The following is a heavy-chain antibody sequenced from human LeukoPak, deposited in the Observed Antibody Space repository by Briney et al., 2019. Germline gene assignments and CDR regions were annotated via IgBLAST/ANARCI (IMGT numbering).Heavy chain of an antibody. CDR3: ARVKVVPAARIPPHWCFDL. J-gene: IGHJ2*01. CDR2: IYTSGST. V-gene: IGHV4-61*02. CDR1: GGSISSGSYY. Sequence: PSETLSLTCTVSGGSISSGSYYWSWLRQPAGKGLEWIGRIYTSGSTNYNPSLKSRVTISVDTSKNQFSLKLSSVTAADTAVYYCARVKVVPAARIPPHWCFDLWGRGTLVTVSS. D-gene: IGHD2-2*01.